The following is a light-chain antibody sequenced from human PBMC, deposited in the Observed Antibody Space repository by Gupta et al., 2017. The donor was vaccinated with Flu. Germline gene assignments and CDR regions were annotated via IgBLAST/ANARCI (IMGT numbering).Light chain of an antibody. V-gene: IGKV3-11*01. J-gene: IGKJ1*01. CDR1: QSVSSY. Sequence: ERATHSCRASQSVSSYLAWYQQKPGQAPRLLIYDASNSATGIPARFSGSGSGTDFTLTITSLEPEDFAVYYCQQRSNWPPWTFGQGTKVEIK. CDR3: QQRSNWPPWT. CDR2: DAS.